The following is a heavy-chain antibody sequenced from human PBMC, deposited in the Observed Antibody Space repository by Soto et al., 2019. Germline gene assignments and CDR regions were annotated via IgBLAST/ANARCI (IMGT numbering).Heavy chain of an antibody. Sequence: GGSLRLSCAASGFTFSSYAMHWVRQAPGKGLEWVAVISYDGSNKYYADSVKGRFTISRDNSKNTLYLQMNNLRAEDTAVYYCARGPRRLYYYGMDVWGQGTTVTVSS. J-gene: IGHJ6*02. CDR1: GFTFSSYA. V-gene: IGHV3-30-3*01. CDR2: ISYDGSNK. CDR3: ARGPRRLYYYGMDV.